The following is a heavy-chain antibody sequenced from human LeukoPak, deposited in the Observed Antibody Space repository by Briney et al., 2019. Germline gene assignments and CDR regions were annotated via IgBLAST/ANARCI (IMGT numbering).Heavy chain of an antibody. J-gene: IGHJ5*02. V-gene: IGHV4-34*01. Sequence: SETLSLTCAVYGGSFSGYYWSWIRQPPGKGLEWIGEINHSGGTNYNPSLKSRVTISVDTSKNQSSLKLSSVTAADTAVYYCARPHGEYCSSTSCYGNWFDPWGQGTLVTVSS. CDR2: INHSGGT. CDR1: GGSFSGYY. D-gene: IGHD2-2*01. CDR3: ARPHGEYCSSTSCYGNWFDP.